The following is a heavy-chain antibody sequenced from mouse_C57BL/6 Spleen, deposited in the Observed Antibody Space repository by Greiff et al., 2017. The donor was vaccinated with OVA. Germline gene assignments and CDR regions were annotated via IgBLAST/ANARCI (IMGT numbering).Heavy chain of an antibody. V-gene: IGHV5-6*01. J-gene: IGHJ4*01. CDR2: ISSGGSYT. D-gene: IGHD1-1*01. CDR1: GFTFSSYG. Sequence: EVMLVESGGDLVKPGGSLKLSCAASGFTFSSYGMSWVRQTPDKRLEWVATISSGGSYTYYPDSVKGRFTISRDNAKNTLYLQMSSLKSEDTAMYYGARETTVEPSCCYAMDYWGQGTSVTVSS. CDR3: ARETTVEPSCCYAMDY.